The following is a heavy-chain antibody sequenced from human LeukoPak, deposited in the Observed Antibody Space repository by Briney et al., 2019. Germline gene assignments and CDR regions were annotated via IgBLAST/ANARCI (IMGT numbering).Heavy chain of an antibody. J-gene: IGHJ3*02. CDR2: IYTSGST. CDR1: GGSISSYY. Sequence: SETLSLTCTVSGGSISSYYWSWIRQPAGKGLEWIGRIYTSGSTNYNPSLKSRVTMSVDTSKNQFSLKLSSVTAADTAVYYCARGLGSDFWSGHDAFDIWGQGTMVTVSS. D-gene: IGHD3-3*01. V-gene: IGHV4-4*07. CDR3: ARGLGSDFWSGHDAFDI.